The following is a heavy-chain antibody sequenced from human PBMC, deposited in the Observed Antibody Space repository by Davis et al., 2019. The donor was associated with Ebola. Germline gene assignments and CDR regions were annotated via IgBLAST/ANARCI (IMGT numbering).Heavy chain of an antibody. J-gene: IGHJ1*01. D-gene: IGHD3-16*01. CDR2: ISYDGSNK. V-gene: IGHV3-30*18. Sequence: PGGSLRLSCAASGFTFSSYGMHWVRQAPGKGLEWVGVISYDGSNKYYADSVKGRFTISRDNSKNTLYLQMNSLRDEDTALYYCAKGEVYFQDWGQGTLVTVSS. CDR1: GFTFSSYG. CDR3: AKGEVYFQD.